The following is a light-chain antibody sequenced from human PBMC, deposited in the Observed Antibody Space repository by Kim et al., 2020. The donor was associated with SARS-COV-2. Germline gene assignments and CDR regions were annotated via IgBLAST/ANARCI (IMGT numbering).Light chain of an antibody. Sequence: HSITISCTGTSSDVASYNYVSWYQQHPGKAPKLMIYAVSNRPSGVSKRFSGSKSGNTASLTISGLQAEDEADYYCSSYTRSSTNYVFGTGTKVTVL. CDR2: AVS. J-gene: IGLJ1*01. CDR3: SSYTRSSTNYV. CDR1: SSDVASYNY. V-gene: IGLV2-14*03.